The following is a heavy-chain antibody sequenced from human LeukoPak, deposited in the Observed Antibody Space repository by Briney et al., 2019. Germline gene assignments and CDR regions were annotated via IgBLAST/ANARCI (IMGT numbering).Heavy chain of an antibody. CDR2: IYTSGST. V-gene: IGHV4-61*02. CDR3: ARADYGDYTDYFDY. J-gene: IGHJ4*02. Sequence: SQTLSLTCTVSGGSISSGSYYWSWIRQPAGKGLEWIGRIYTSGSTNYNPSLKSRVTISVDTSKNQFSLRLSSVTAADTAVYYCARADYGDYTDYFDYWGQGTLVAVSS. D-gene: IGHD4-17*01. CDR1: GGSISSGSYY.